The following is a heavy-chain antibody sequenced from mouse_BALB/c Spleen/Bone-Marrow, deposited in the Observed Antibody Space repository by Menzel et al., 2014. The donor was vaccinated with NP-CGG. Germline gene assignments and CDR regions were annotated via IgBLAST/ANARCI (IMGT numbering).Heavy chain of an antibody. CDR1: GFNIKDTY. V-gene: IGHV14-3*02. Sequence: VQLQQSGAEPVKPGASVKLSCTASGFNIKDTYMHWVKQRPGQGLEWIGRIDPANGNTKYDPKFQGKATITADTSSNTAYLQLSSLTSEDTAVYYCATYYRYDRRFAYWGQGTLVTVSA. CDR3: ATYYRYDRRFAY. CDR2: IDPANGNT. D-gene: IGHD2-14*01. J-gene: IGHJ3*01.